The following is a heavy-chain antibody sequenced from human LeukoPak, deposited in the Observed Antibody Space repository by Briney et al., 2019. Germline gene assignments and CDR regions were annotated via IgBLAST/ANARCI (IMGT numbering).Heavy chain of an antibody. CDR1: GGSISSSSYY. CDR2: IYYSGST. V-gene: IGHV4-61*01. J-gene: IGHJ5*02. CDR3: ARDRGLRWYRFDP. D-gene: IGHD4-23*01. Sequence: SETLSLTCTVSGGSISSSSYYWSWIRQPPGKGLEWIGYIYYSGSTNYNPSLKSRVTISVDTSKNQFSLKLSSVTAADTAVYYCARDRGLRWYRFDPWGQGTLVTVSS.